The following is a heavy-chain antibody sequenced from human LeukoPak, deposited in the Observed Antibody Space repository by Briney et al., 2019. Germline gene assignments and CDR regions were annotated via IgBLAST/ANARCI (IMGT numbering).Heavy chain of an antibody. V-gene: IGHV1-2*02. CDR3: ARSMVRGIIVEAFDI. CDR2: INPNSGGT. D-gene: IGHD3-10*01. CDR1: GYTFTDYY. J-gene: IGHJ3*02. Sequence: ASVKVSCTASGYTFTDYYIHWVRQAPGQGLEWMGWINPNSGGTHSAQKFQGRVTMTRDTSINTAYMELSRLRSDDTAVYYCARSMVRGIIVEAFDIWGQGTMVTVSS.